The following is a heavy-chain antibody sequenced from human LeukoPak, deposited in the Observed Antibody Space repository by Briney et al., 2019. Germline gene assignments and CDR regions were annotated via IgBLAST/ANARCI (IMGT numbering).Heavy chain of an antibody. D-gene: IGHD6-6*01. CDR1: GGSISSVDYY. CDR3: ARAGLGSSRSFFDY. CDR2: IYYSGST. Sequence: SETLSLTCTVSGGSISSVDYYWSWIRQPPGKGLEWIGYIYYSGSTYYNPSLKSRVTISVDTSKNQFSLKLSSVTAAYTAVYYCARAGLGSSRSFFDYWGQGTLVPVSS. J-gene: IGHJ4*02. V-gene: IGHV4-30-4*02.